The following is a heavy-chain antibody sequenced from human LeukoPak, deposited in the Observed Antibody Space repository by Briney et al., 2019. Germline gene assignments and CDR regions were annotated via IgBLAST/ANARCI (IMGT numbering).Heavy chain of an antibody. V-gene: IGHV4-34*01. CDR2: INHSGST. CDR3: ARGGSYYFDY. Sequence: SETLSLTCTVSGGSMRSYYWSWIRQPPGKGLEWIWEINHSGSTNYNPSLTSRVTISVDTSKNQFSLKLSSVTAADTAVYYCARGGSYYFDYWRQGTLVTVSS. J-gene: IGHJ4*02. CDR1: GGSMRSYY.